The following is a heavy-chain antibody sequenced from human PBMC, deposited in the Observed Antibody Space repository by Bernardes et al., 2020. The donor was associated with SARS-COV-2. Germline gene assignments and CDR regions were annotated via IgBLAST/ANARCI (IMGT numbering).Heavy chain of an antibody. J-gene: IGHJ6*01. D-gene: IGHD1-26*01. Sequence: AGRCRDSKKKYYADSVKGRFTISRDNSKNTLYLQMNSLRAEDTAVYYCAKDLREIVGIVGATPYYYYYGMDVW. CDR2: RCRDSKKK. CDR3: AKDLREIVGIVGATPYYYYYGMDV. V-gene: IGHV3-33*04.